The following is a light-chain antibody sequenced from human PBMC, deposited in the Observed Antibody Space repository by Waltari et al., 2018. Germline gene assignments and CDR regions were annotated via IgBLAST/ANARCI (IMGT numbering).Light chain of an antibody. CDR2: GQD. V-gene: IGLV3-19*01. CDR3: HSRDTFSTRV. CDR1: SLRRFY. J-gene: IGLJ2*01. Sequence: SSELTQDPAVSVALGQTVTITCQGDSLRRFYASWYQQRPGQAPILIFYGQDNRPSGIPDRFSGSTSGETASLTITGAQAEDEADYYCHSRDTFSTRVFGGGTRLTV.